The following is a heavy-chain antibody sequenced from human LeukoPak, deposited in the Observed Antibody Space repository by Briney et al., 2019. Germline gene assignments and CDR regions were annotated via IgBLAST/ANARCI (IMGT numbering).Heavy chain of an antibody. CDR1: GYSISSGYY. D-gene: IGHD3-16*02. V-gene: IGHV4-38-2*02. CDR3: AREGRENIAIGVD. J-gene: IGHJ4*02. CDR2: ISHSGSP. Sequence: SETLSLTCTVSGYSISSGYYWGWFRQTPGGGLEWIASISHSGSPYYNPSLKSRVTISEDLSRNVFSLTLNSVTAADAAVYYCAREGRENIAIGVDWGQGALVTVSS.